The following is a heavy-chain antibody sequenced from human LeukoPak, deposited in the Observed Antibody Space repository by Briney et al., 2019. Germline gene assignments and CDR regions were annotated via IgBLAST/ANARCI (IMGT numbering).Heavy chain of an antibody. D-gene: IGHD6-13*01. CDR3: ARWSSSWYFDY. J-gene: IGHJ4*02. Sequence: GGSLRLSCVVSGFSISSHWMSWVRQAPGKGLEWVAVISYDGSNKYYADSVKGRFTISRDNSKNTLYLQMNSLRAEDTAVYYCARWSSSWYFDYWGQGTLVTVSS. CDR2: ISYDGSNK. V-gene: IGHV3-30-3*01. CDR1: GFSISSHW.